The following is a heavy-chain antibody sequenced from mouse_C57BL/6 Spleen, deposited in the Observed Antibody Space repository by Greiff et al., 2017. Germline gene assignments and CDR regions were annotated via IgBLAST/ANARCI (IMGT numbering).Heavy chain of an antibody. D-gene: IGHD3-1*01. CDR3: TRRRGRAYFDY. J-gene: IGHJ2*01. CDR1: GYTFTDYE. CDR2: IDPETGGT. V-gene: IGHV1-15*01. Sequence: VQLQASGAELVRPGASVTLSCKASGYTFTDYEMHWVKQTPVHGLEWIGAIDPETGGTAYNQKFKGKAILTADKSSSTAYMELRSLTSEDSAVYYCTRRRGRAYFDYWGQGTTLTVSS.